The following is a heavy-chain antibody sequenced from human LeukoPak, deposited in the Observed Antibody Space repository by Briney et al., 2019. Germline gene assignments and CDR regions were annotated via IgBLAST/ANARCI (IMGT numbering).Heavy chain of an antibody. CDR1: GYTFTSYA. J-gene: IGHJ6*02. CDR2: INTNTGNP. Sequence: ASVKVSCKASGYTFTSYAMNWVRQAPGQGLEWMGWINTNTGNPTYAQGFTGRFVFSLDTSVSTAYLQISSLKAEDTAVYYCARAIQECSGWYLAHPNPYYYYYGMDVWGQGTTVTVSS. CDR3: ARAIQECSGWYLAHPNPYYYYYGMDV. D-gene: IGHD6-19*01. V-gene: IGHV7-4-1*02.